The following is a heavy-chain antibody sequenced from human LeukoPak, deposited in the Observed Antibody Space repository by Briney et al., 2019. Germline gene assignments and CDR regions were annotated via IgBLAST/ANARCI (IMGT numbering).Heavy chain of an antibody. D-gene: IGHD1-26*01. CDR3: ARGRERYYFDY. J-gene: IGHJ4*02. Sequence: SETLSLTCAVYGGSFSGYYWSWIRQPPGEGLEWIGEINHSGSTNYNPSLKSRVTISVDTSKNQFSLKLSSVTAADTAVYYCARGRERYYFDYWGQGTLVTVSS. V-gene: IGHV4-34*01. CDR2: INHSGST. CDR1: GGSFSGYY.